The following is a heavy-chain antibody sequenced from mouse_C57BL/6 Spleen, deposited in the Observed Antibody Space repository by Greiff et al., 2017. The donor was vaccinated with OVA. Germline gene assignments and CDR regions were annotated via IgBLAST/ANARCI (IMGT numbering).Heavy chain of an antibody. Sequence: EVHLVESEGGLVQPGSSMKLSCTASGFTFSDYYMAWVRQVPEKGLEWVANINYDGSSTYYLDSLKSRFIISRDNAKNILYLQMSSLKSEDTATYYCARKVEGNWYFDVWGTGTTVTVSS. D-gene: IGHD1-3*01. CDR3: ARKVEGNWYFDV. CDR1: GFTFSDYY. J-gene: IGHJ1*03. V-gene: IGHV5-16*01. CDR2: INYDGSST.